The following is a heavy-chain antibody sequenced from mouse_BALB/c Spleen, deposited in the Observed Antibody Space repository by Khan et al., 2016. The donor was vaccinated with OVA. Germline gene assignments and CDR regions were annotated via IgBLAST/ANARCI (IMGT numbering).Heavy chain of an antibody. CDR2: IYPGNGET. Sequence: VQLKQSGTILARPGASVKMSCKASGYSFTDFWLHWVKQRPGQGLEWIGGIYPGNGETRYNQNFKGKARLTAVTSASTASMDLNSLTNEDSAVYYCARAGYGAFAYWGQGTLVTVSA. J-gene: IGHJ3*01. D-gene: IGHD1-1*01. CDR3: ARAGYGAFAY. CDR1: GYSFTDFW. V-gene: IGHV1-5*01.